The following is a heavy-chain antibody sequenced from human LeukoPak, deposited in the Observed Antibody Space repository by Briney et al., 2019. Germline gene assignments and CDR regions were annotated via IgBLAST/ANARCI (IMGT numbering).Heavy chain of an antibody. J-gene: IGHJ4*02. V-gene: IGHV1-24*01. Sequence: ASVKVSCKASGYTFTGYYMHWVRQAPGKGLEWMGGFDPEDGETIYAQKFQGRVTMTEDTSTDTAYMELSSLRSEDTAVYYCATLPGGGWPFDYWGQGTLVTVSS. D-gene: IGHD6-19*01. CDR3: ATLPGGGWPFDY. CDR2: FDPEDGET. CDR1: GYTFTGYY.